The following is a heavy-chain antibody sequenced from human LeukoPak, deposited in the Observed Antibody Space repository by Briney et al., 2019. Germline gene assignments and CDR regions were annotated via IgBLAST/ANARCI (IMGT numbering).Heavy chain of an antibody. CDR3: SGYNWFDP. V-gene: IGHV3-30-3*01. CDR2: ISYDGNNK. CDR1: GFTFSNYA. J-gene: IGHJ5*02. Sequence: GGSLRLSCAASGFTFSNYAMHWVRQAPGKGLEWVAVISYDGNNKYDADSVKGRFTISRDNAKNSLYLQMNSLRAEDTAVYYCSGYNWFDPWGQGTLVTVSS.